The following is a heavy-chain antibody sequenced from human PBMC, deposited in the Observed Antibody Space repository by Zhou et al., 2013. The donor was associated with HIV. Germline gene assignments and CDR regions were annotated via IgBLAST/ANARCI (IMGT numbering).Heavy chain of an antibody. CDR1: VHNFNDYT. CDR2: IGVDNDDT. D-gene: IGHD6-6*01. J-gene: IGHJ4*02. CDR3: ARDRPYFDY. Sequence: QVQLLQSGGEVKKPGASVKVSCKASVHNFNDYTFTWVRQAPGQGLEWMGWIGVDNDDTYYVQKFHGRVTMTTDTSTNTVYMELRSLRSDDTAVYYCARDRPYFDYWGQGTLVIVSS. V-gene: IGHV1-18*01.